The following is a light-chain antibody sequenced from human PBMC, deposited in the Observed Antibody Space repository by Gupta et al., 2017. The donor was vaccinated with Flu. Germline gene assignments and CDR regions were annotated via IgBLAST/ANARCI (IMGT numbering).Light chain of an antibody. CDR3: ATWDDNVVL. J-gene: IGLJ2*01. V-gene: IGLV1-47*01. Sequence: QSVLTQPPAASGTPGQGVTTACSGSGSNIGTNYVYWYQQLPGAAPQLLIYRNNKRPSGVPVRFSGSRSGTSASLAISGLRSDDEAGYYCATWDDNVVLFGGGTKLTVL. CDR2: RNN. CDR1: GSNIGTNY.